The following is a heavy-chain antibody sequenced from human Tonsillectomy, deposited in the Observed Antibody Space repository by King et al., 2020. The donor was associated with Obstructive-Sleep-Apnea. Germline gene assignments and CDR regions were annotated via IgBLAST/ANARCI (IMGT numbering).Heavy chain of an antibody. CDR3: ARLYYYDNSGLYWFDP. D-gene: IGHD3-22*01. Sequence: QLQESGPGLVKPSQTLSLTCTVSSDSISSGNYYWSWIRQHPGKGLEWIGYIFYSGSTYYNPSLKSRVTISVDTSKNQFSLRLSSVTAADTAVYYCARLYYYDNSGLYWFDPWGQGTLVTVSS. CDR1: SDSISSGNYY. J-gene: IGHJ5*02. V-gene: IGHV4-31*03. CDR2: IFYSGST.